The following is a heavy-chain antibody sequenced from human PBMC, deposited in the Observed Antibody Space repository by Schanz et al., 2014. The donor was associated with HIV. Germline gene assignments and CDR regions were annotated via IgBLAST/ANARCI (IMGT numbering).Heavy chain of an antibody. CDR1: GGSFSGHY. D-gene: IGHD3-3*01. CDR2: IYQSGGT. Sequence: QVQVQQTGAGLLKPSETLTLTCVVYGGSFSGHYWSWIRQSPGKGLEWIGEIYQSGGTDYSPSFKSGIPMSRDTSKNPASLNLRFVTAADTAVYYCGRGTDDFPPDSWGQGTLVTVSS. V-gene: IGHV4-34*01. J-gene: IGHJ4*02. CDR3: GRGTDDFPPDS.